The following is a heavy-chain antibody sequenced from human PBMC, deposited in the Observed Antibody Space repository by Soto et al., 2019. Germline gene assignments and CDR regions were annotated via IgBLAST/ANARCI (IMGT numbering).Heavy chain of an antibody. D-gene: IGHD5-12*01. CDR3: ARERTIVATTSTVFDY. CDR2: IRPSGGST. Sequence: SCDSSLETCTIYYIHCVRQANVQGLEWRGIIRPSGGSTSYAQKFQGRVTMTRDTSTSTVYMELSSLRSEDTAVYYCARERTIVATTSTVFDYWGQGTRVTVSA. V-gene: IGHV1-46*01. CDR1: LETCTIYY. J-gene: IGHJ4*02.